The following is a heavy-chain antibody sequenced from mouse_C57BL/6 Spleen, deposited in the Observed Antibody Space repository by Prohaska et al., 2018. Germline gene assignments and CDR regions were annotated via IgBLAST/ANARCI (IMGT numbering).Heavy chain of an antibody. J-gene: IGHJ2*01. Sequence: DVKLVESGEGLVKPGGSLKLSCAASGFTFSSYAMSWVRQTPEKRLDGGADISSGGEYIYYSDTVKGRVTISRDNARNTLYLQMSSLKSEDTDMYYCTRDYEGSSFNYWGQGTTLTVSS. D-gene: IGHD1-1*01. CDR3: TRDYEGSSFNY. CDR1: GFTFSSYA. CDR2: ISSGGEYI. V-gene: IGHV5-9-1*02.